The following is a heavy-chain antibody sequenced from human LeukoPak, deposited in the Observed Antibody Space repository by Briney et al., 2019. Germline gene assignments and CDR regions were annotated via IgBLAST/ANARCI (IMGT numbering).Heavy chain of an antibody. J-gene: IGHJ4*02. V-gene: IGHV3-30*04. Sequence: PGGSLRLSCAASGFSFSRCAMQWVRQAPGKGLEWVAVISYDGSIKSYADSVKGRFTISRDNSKKTLYLQINSLSAGDMALYYCANSPRSYGDFFIWGQGTLVTVSS. CDR1: GFSFSRCA. D-gene: IGHD4-17*01. CDR3: ANSPRSYGDFFI. CDR2: ISYDGSIK.